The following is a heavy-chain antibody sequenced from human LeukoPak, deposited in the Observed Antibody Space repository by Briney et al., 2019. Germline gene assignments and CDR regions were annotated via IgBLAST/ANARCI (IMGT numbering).Heavy chain of an antibody. V-gene: IGHV3-7*01. CDR1: GFTFNNFW. CDR2: IKQDGSEK. Sequence: GGSLRLSCAASGFTFNNFWMNWVRQAPGKGLEWVASIKQDGSEKYFLDSVKGRFTISRDNAKTSLFLQMNSLRAENTAVYYCARDDYGDLYYFDYWGQGTLVTVSS. J-gene: IGHJ4*02. CDR3: ARDDYGDLYYFDY. D-gene: IGHD4-17*01.